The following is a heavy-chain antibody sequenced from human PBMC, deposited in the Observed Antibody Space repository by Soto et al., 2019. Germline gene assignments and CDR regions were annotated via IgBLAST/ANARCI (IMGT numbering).Heavy chain of an antibody. CDR1: GYTFTSYG. CDR2: ISAHNGNT. CDR3: AGGRYGDY. J-gene: IGHJ4*02. D-gene: IGHD1-1*01. V-gene: IGHV1-18*01. Sequence: QVHLVQSGAEVKKPGASVKVSCKASGYTFTSYGITWVRQAPGQGLEWMGWISAHNGNTDYAQKLQGRVIVTRDTSTSTAYMELRSLRSDCTAVYYCAGGRYGDYWGQGALVTVSS.